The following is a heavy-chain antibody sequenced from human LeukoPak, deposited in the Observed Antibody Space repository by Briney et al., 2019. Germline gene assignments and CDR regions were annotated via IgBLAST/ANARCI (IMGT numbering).Heavy chain of an antibody. J-gene: IGHJ4*02. CDR3: ARVLYFDWSPPGGYFDY. D-gene: IGHD3-9*01. CDR2: IYHSGST. CDR1: GGSISSGGYY. Sequence: SETLSLTCTVSGGSISSGGYYWSWIRQPPGKGLEWIGYIYHSGSTYYNPSLKSRVTISVDRSKNQFSLKLSSVTAADTAVYYCARVLYFDWSPPGGYFDYWGQGTLVTVSS. V-gene: IGHV4-30-2*01.